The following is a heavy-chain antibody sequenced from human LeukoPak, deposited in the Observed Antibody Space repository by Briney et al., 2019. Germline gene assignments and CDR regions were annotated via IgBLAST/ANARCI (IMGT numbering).Heavy chain of an antibody. J-gene: IGHJ4*02. CDR3: AKDPVVPAALKRGGFDY. CDR1: GFIFSSYG. CDR2: IRYDGSNK. D-gene: IGHD2-2*01. Sequence: GGSLILSCAASGFIFSSYGMHWVGQAPGKGLEGVAFIRYDGSNKYYAGSVKGRFTISRDNSKNTLYLQMNSLRAEDTAVYYCAKDPVVPAALKRGGFDYWGQGTLVTVSS. V-gene: IGHV3-30*02.